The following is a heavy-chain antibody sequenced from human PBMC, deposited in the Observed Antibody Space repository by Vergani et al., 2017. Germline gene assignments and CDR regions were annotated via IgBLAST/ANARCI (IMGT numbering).Heavy chain of an antibody. J-gene: IGHJ4*02. V-gene: IGHV3-21*01. D-gene: IGHD3-22*01. CDR3: AGGDSSGYYVDY. CDR2: ISSSSSYI. CDR1: GFTFSSYS. Sequence: EVQLVESGGGLVKPGGSLRLSCAASGFTFSSYSMNWVRQAPGKGLEWVSSISSSSSYIYYADSVKGRFTISRDNAKNSLYLQMNSLRAEDTAVYYCAGGDSSGYYVDYWGQGTLVTVSS.